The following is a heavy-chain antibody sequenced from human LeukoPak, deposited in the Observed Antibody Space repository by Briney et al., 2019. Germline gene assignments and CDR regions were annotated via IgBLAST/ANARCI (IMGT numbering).Heavy chain of an antibody. D-gene: IGHD3-10*01. CDR2: ISYDGSNK. Sequence: PGRSLRLSCAASGFTFSSYGMHWVRQAPGKGLEWVAVISYDGSNKYYADSVKGRFTISRDNSKNTLYLQMNSLRAEDTAVYYCARGLWFGEFHETDYWGQGTLVTVSS. CDR1: GFTFSSYG. V-gene: IGHV3-30*19. J-gene: IGHJ4*02. CDR3: ARGLWFGEFHETDY.